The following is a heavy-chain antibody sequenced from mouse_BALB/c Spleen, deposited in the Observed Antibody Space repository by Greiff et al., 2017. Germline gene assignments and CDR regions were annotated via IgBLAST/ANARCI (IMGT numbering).Heavy chain of an antibody. CDR3: ARQFITTVVATYYYAMDY. J-gene: IGHJ4*01. CDR2: INPYNDGT. CDR1: GYTFTSYV. D-gene: IGHD1-1*01. V-gene: IGHV1-14*01. Sequence: VQLQQSGPELVKPGASVKMSCKASGYTFTSYVMHWVKQKPGQGLEWIGYINPYNDGTKYNEKFKGKATLTSDKSSSTAYMELSSLTSEDSAVYYCARQFITTVVATYYYAMDYWGQGTSVTVSS.